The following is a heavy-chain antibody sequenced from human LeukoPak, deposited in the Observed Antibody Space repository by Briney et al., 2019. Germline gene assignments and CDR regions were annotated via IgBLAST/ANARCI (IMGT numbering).Heavy chain of an antibody. D-gene: IGHD3-3*01. CDR2: IIPIFGTA. CDR3: ARDNDFWSGSDY. CDR1: GGTFSSYA. J-gene: IGHJ4*02. V-gene: IGHV1-69*01. Sequence: SVKVSCKASGGTFSSYAISWVRQAPGQGLEWMGGIIPIFGTANYAQKFQGRVTITADESTSTAYMELSSLGSEDTAVYYCARDNDFWSGSDYWGQGTLVTVSS.